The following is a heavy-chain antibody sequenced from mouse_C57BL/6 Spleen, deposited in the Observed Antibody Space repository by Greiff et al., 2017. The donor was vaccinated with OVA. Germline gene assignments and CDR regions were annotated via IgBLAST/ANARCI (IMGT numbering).Heavy chain of an antibody. J-gene: IGHJ1*03. CDR1: GFNIKNTY. V-gene: IGHV14-3*01. D-gene: IGHD1-1*01. Sequence: EVQLQQSVAELVRPGASVKLSCTASGFNIKNTYMHWVKQRPEQGLEWIGRIDPAHGNTKYAPKFQGKATITADTSSNTAYLQLSSLTSEDTAIYYCARGGDYYGSSDGRPYFDVWGTGTTVTVSS. CDR3: ARGGDYYGSSDGRPYFDV. CDR2: IDPAHGNT.